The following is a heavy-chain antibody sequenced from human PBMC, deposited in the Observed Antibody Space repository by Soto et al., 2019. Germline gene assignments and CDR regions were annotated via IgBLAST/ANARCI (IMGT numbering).Heavy chain of an antibody. J-gene: IGHJ4*02. CDR1: GGSISSYY. D-gene: IGHD4-17*01. V-gene: IGHV4-59*08. Sequence: QVQLQESGPGLVKPSETLSLTCTVSGGSISSYYWSWIRQPPGKGLEWIGYIYYSGSTNYNPSLKSRVTISVDTSKNRFSLTLSSVTAADTAVYYCASRYGGTLDYWGQGTLVTVSS. CDR3: ASRYGGTLDY. CDR2: IYYSGST.